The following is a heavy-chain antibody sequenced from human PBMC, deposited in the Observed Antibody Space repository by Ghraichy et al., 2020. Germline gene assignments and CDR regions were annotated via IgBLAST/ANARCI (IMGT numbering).Heavy chain of an antibody. D-gene: IGHD4-17*01. V-gene: IGHV3-23*01. J-gene: IGHJ6*02. Sequence: GESLNISCAASGFTFSSYAMSWVRQAPGKGLEWVSAISGSGGSTYYADSVKGRFTISRDNSKNTLYLQMNSLRAEDTAVYYCAKEGTYGDYYYGMDVWGQGTTVTVSS. CDR3: AKEGTYGDYYYGMDV. CDR2: ISGSGGST. CDR1: GFTFSSYA.